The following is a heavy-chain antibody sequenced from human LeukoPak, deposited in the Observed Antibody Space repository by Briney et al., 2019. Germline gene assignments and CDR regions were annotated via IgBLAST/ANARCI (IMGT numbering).Heavy chain of an antibody. Sequence: GGSLRLSCAASGFTFSNYWMHWVRQAPGKGLVWVSRIDSDGSSTRYADSVKGRFTISRDNAKNTLSLQMNSLRVEDTAVYYCARLNDDYDRANFDYWGQGTLVTVSS. CDR1: GFTFSNYW. J-gene: IGHJ4*02. V-gene: IGHV3-74*01. D-gene: IGHD4-17*01. CDR2: IDSDGSST. CDR3: ARLNDDYDRANFDY.